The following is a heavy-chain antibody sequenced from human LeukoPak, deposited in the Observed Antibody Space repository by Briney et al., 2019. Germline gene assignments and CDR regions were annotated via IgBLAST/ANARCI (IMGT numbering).Heavy chain of an antibody. CDR2: IKSKTDGGTT. D-gene: IGHD2-2*01. V-gene: IGHV3-15*07. J-gene: IGHJ4*02. Sequence: GGSLRLSCAASGFTFSNAWVNWVRQAPGKGLEWVGRIKSKTDGGTTDYAAPVKGRFTISRDDSKNTLYLQMNSLKTEDTAVYYCTTDPDLGYCSSTSCYDFGLPGKTDYRGQGTLVTVSS. CDR1: GFTFSNAW. CDR3: TTDPDLGYCSSTSCYDFGLPGKTDY.